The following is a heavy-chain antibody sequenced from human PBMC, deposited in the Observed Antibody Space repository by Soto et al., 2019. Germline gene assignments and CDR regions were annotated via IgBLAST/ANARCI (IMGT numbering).Heavy chain of an antibody. CDR2: AKSRARGFAT. D-gene: IGHD2-15*01. CDR3: ASPKVAVDALRARYFDF. CDR1: GFTFSDRF. Sequence: EVQLVESGGGLVQPGGSLRLSCAASGFTFSDRFMDWVRQAPGKGLEWIGRAKSRARGFATQYADSVKGRFTVSRDESTSSLYLQMNTLNAGDTAVYYCASPKVAVDALRARYFDFWGRGTLVTVSS. J-gene: IGHJ2*01. V-gene: IGHV3-72*01.